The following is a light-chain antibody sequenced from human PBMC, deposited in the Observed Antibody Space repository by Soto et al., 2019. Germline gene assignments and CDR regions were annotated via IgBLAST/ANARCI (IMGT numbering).Light chain of an antibody. CDR1: QTISSW. CDR3: QHYNSYSEA. Sequence: DIQMTQSPSTLSGSVGDRVTITCRASQTISSWLAWYQQKPGKAPKLLIYKASTLKSGGPSRFSGSGSGTEFPLTISSLQPDDFATYYGQHYNSYSEAFGQGTKVERK. V-gene: IGKV1-5*03. CDR2: KAS. J-gene: IGKJ1*01.